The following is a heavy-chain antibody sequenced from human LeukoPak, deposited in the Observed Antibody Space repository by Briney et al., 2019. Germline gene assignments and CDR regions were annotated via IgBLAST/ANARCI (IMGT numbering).Heavy chain of an antibody. D-gene: IGHD3-22*01. CDR1: GFTFSSYG. J-gene: IGHJ4*02. Sequence: GGSLRLSCAASGFTFSSYGMHWVRQAPGKGLEWVAVIWYDGSNKYYADSVKGRFTISRDNSKNTLYLQMNSLRAEDTAVYYRARGPRPYDSSGYYYTDWGQGTLVTVSS. CDR3: ARGPRPYDSSGYYYTD. CDR2: IWYDGSNK. V-gene: IGHV3-33*01.